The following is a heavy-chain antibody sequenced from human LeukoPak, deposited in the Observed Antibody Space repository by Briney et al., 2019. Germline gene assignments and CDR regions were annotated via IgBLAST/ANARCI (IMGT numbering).Heavy chain of an antibody. CDR2: ISAYNGNT. V-gene: IGHV1-18*01. CDR1: GYTFTSYG. Sequence: ASVKVSCKASGYTFTSYGISWVRQAPGQGGEGMGWISAYNGNTNYAQKLQGRVTMTTDTSTSTAYMELRSLTSDDTAVYYCARDYGSGRYSVYGMDVWGQGTTVTVSS. CDR3: ARDYGSGRYSVYGMDV. D-gene: IGHD3-10*01. J-gene: IGHJ6*02.